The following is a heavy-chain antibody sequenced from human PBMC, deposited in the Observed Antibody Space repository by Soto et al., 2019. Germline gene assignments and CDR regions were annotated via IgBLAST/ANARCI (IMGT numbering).Heavy chain of an antibody. CDR3: AKDLEDTALAHTLDV. D-gene: IGHD5-18*01. CDR1: GFTFSTYG. CDR2: MSYDGSNK. V-gene: IGHV3-30*18. Sequence: QVQLVESGGGVVQPGRSLRLSCAASGFTFSTYGMHWVRQAPGKGLEWVAVMSYDGSNKYYADSVQGRFTISRDNSKNTLYLQMNSLRADDTAVYYCAKDLEDTALAHTLDVCGQGTTVTVSS. J-gene: IGHJ6*02.